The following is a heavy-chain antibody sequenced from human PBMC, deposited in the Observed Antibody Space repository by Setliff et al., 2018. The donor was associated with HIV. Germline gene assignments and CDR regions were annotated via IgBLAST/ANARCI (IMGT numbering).Heavy chain of an antibody. J-gene: IGHJ4*02. Sequence: ASVKVSCKASGYTFTNSYIHWVRQAPGQGLEWMGWISAYNTNTNYAQKFQGRVTMSTDTSTSTAYMELRSLRSDDTAMYYCATAERFDTSASYWFGDWGQGTLVTVS. CDR2: ISAYNTNT. CDR3: ATAERFDTSASYWFGD. D-gene: IGHD6-19*01. V-gene: IGHV1-18*01. CDR1: GYTFTNSY.